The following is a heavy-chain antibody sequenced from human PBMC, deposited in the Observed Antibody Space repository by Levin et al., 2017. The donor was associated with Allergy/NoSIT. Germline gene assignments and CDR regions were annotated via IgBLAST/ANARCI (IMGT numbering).Heavy chain of an antibody. D-gene: IGHD6-19*01. CDR3: AKAGGAVAGTGFDY. J-gene: IGHJ4*02. Sequence: GGSLRLSCAASGFTFSSYGMHWVRQAPGKGLEWVAVISYDGSNKYYADSVKGRFTISRDNSKNTLYLQMNSLRAEDTAVYYCAKAGGAVAGTGFDYWGQGTLVTVSS. CDR2: ISYDGSNK. V-gene: IGHV3-30*18. CDR1: GFTFSSYG.